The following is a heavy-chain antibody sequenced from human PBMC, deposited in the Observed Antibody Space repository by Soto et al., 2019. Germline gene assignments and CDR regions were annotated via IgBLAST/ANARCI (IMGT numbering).Heavy chain of an antibody. CDR1: GCSISSGGYY. V-gene: IGHV4-31*03. CDR2: IYYIGST. J-gene: IGHJ5*02. CDR3: ARSVFP. Sequence: QVQLQESCPGLVKPSQTLSLTCTVSGCSISSGGYYWNWTRQHPGKGLAWIGYIYYIGSTYYNPSLKSRVTISLATSKHQFSLQLSSVTAADTAVYYCARSVFPWGQGTMVTVSS.